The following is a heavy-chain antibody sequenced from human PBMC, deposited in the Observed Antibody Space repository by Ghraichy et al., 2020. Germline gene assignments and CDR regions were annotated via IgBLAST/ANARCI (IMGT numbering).Heavy chain of an antibody. V-gene: IGHV4-34*01. D-gene: IGHD6-19*01. CDR3: ARGDPYSSGWGFDY. CDR2: INHSGST. Sequence: SETLSPTCAVYGGSFSGYYWSWIRQPPGKGLEWIGEINHSGSTNYNPSLKSRVTISVDTSKNQFSLKLSSVTAADTAVYYCARGDPYSSGWGFDYWGQGTLVTVSS. CDR1: GGSFSGYY. J-gene: IGHJ4*02.